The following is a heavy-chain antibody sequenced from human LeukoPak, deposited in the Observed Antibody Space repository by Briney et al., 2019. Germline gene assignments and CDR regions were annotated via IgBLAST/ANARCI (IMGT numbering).Heavy chain of an antibody. Sequence: SETLSLTCAVYGGSFSGYYWSWIRQPPGKGLEWIGEINHSGSTNYDPSLKSRVTISVDTSKNQFSLKLSSVTAADTAVYYCARGCRRYSSGAVFDYWGQGTLVTVSS. D-gene: IGHD6-19*01. V-gene: IGHV4-34*01. CDR3: ARGCRRYSSGAVFDY. CDR1: GGSFSGYY. J-gene: IGHJ4*02. CDR2: INHSGST.